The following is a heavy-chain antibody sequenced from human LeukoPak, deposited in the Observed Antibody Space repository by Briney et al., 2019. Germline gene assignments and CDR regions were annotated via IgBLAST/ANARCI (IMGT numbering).Heavy chain of an antibody. J-gene: IGHJ4*02. CDR1: GGTFSSYA. CDR3: ASGYSYGDGTYYFDY. V-gene: IGHV1-69*04. D-gene: IGHD5-18*01. Sequence: ASVKVSCKASGGTFSSYAISWVRQAPGQGLEWMGRIIPIFGIANYAQKFQGRVTTTADKSTSTAYMELSSLRSEDTAVYYCASGYSYGDGTYYFDYWGQGTLVTVSS. CDR2: IIPIFGIA.